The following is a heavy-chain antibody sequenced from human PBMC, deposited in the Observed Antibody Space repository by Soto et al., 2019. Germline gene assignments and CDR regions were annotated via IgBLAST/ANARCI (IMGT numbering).Heavy chain of an antibody. J-gene: IGHJ6*03. CDR2: INHSGST. Sequence: QVQLQQWGAGLLKPSETLSLTCAVYGGSFSGYYWSWIRQPPGKGLEWIGEINHSGSTNYNPSLKSRVTISVDTSKNQFSLKLSSVTAADTAVYYCARGAPYDSWSGYSSPRNYYYMDVWGKGTTVTVSS. CDR3: ARGAPYDSWSGYSSPRNYYYMDV. CDR1: GGSFSGYY. V-gene: IGHV4-34*01. D-gene: IGHD3-3*01.